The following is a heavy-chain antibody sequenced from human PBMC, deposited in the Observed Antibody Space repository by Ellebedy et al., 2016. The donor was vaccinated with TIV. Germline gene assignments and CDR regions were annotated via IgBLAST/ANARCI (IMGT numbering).Heavy chain of an antibody. V-gene: IGHV3-74*01. D-gene: IGHD1-26*01. Sequence: GESLKISCAASGFTFSNYWMTWVRQAPGKGLVWVSRISSDGASTAYADSVKGRFTISRDDAKNTVYLQMNTLRAEDTAVYYCARGNWELPLLWGQGTLVTVSS. J-gene: IGHJ4*02. CDR1: GFTFSNYW. CDR2: ISSDGAST. CDR3: ARGNWELPLL.